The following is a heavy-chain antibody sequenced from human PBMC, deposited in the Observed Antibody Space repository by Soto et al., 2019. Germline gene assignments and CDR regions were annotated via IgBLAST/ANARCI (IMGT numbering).Heavy chain of an antibody. Sequence: ASVKVSCKASGYTFTSHYMHWVRQAPGQGLEWMGTIYPGGVNIGYAQKFKGRVTMTKDTSTSTVYMELNSLTSEDTAAYYCAIDQSWHDLLWLFDFWGQGTLVTGSS. CDR3: AIDQSWHDLLWLFDF. D-gene: IGHD5-18*01. CDR2: IYPGGVNI. J-gene: IGHJ5*01. V-gene: IGHV1-46*03. CDR1: GYTFTSHY.